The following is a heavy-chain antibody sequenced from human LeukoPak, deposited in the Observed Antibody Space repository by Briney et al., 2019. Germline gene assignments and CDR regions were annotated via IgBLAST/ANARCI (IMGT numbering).Heavy chain of an antibody. CDR1: GFTFSSYA. CDR3: AREFSGILDY. Sequence: PGGSLRLSCAASGFTFSSYAMHWVRQAPGKGLEWVAVISYDGSNKYYADSVKGRFTISRDNSKNTLYLQMNSLGAEDTAVYYRAREFSGILDYWGQGTLVTVSS. V-gene: IGHV3-30*04. CDR2: ISYDGSNK. J-gene: IGHJ4*02.